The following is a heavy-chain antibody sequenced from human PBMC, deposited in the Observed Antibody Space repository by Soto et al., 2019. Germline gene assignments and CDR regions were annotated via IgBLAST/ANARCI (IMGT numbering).Heavy chain of an antibody. D-gene: IGHD3-3*01. J-gene: IGHJ4*02. CDR1: GYSISSGYY. CDR3: ARARRLDYDFWTYFDY. CDR2: IYHSGST. V-gene: IGHV4-38-2*01. Sequence: ETLSLTCAVSGYSISSGYYWGWIRQPPGKGLEWIGSIYHSGSTYYNPSLKSRVTISVDTSKNQFSLKLSSVTAADTAVYYCARARRLDYDFWTYFDYWGQGTLVTVSS.